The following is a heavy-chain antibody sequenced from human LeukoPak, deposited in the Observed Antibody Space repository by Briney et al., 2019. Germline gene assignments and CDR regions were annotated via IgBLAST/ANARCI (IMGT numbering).Heavy chain of an antibody. Sequence: SETLSLTCSVSGGSISSYYWSWIRQPPGKGLEWIGYIYYSGSTNYNPSLKSRVTISVDTSKNQFSLKLSSVTAADTAVYYCARDRGYGGSFDYWGQGTLVSVSS. D-gene: IGHD1-26*01. CDR3: ARDRGYGGSFDY. J-gene: IGHJ4*02. CDR1: GGSISSYY. V-gene: IGHV4-59*01. CDR2: IYYSGST.